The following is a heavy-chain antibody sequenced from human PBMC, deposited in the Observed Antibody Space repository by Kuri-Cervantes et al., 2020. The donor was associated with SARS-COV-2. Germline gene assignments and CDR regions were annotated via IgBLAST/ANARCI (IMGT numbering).Heavy chain of an antibody. CDR1: GYTLTELS. V-gene: IGHV1-24*01. D-gene: IGHD1-26*01. CDR2: FDPEDGET. J-gene: IGHJ5*02. CDR3: ATGSIVGATNWFRP. Sequence: ASVKVSCKVSGYTLTELSMHWVRQAPGKGLEWMGGFDPEDGETIYAQKFQGRVTMTEDTSTDTAYMELSSLRSEDTAVYYCATGSIVGATNWFRPWGQGTLVTVSS.